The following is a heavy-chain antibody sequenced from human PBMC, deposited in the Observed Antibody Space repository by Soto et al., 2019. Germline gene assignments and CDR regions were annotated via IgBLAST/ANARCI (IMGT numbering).Heavy chain of an antibody. CDR2: ISYDESNK. D-gene: IGHD3-3*01. CDR3: AKLRLATDDFWGGCDS. CDR1: GFTFNDYA. J-gene: IGHJ4*02. Sequence: QVQLVESGGGVVQPGRSLKLSCLASGFTFNDYAMHWVRQAPGKGLEWVALISYDESNKDYADSVKGRFTISRDNSKNALYLQINSLRSEDTAVYYCAKLRLATDDFWGGCDSWGQGTLVTVSS. V-gene: IGHV3-30*18.